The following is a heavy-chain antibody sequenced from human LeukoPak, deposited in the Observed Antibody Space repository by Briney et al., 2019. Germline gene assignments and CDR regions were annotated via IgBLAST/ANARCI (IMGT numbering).Heavy chain of an antibody. CDR1: GFTFSSYS. CDR3: ARDHCSSTNCYFDF. CDR2: ISSSTSTI. D-gene: IGHD2-2*01. J-gene: IGHJ4*02. V-gene: IGHV3-48*02. Sequence: GGSLRLSCAAPGFTFSSYSMNWVRQAPGKGLEWISYISSSTSTIYYADSVKGRFTISRDNAKNSLYLQMNSLRDEDTAVYYCARDHCSSTNCYFDFWGQGTLVTVSS.